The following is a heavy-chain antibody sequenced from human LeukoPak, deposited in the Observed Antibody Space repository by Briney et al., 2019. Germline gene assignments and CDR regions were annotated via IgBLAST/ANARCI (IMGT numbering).Heavy chain of an antibody. CDR1: GGSFSGYY. Sequence: SETLSLTCAVYGGSFSGYYWSWIRQPPGKRLEWIGEINHSGSTNYNPSLKSRVTISVDTSKNQFSLKLSSVTAADTAVYYCARGQDSSGWFGTLNYWGQGTLVTVSS. D-gene: IGHD6-19*01. J-gene: IGHJ4*02. CDR3: ARGQDSSGWFGTLNY. V-gene: IGHV4-34*01. CDR2: INHSGST.